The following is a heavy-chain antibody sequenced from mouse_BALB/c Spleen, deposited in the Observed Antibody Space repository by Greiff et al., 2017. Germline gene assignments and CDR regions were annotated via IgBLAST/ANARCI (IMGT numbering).Heavy chain of an antibody. CDR2: INPSNGGT. CDR3: TRYGYWAWFAY. V-gene: IGHV1S81*02. Sequence: QVQLKQSGAELVKPGASVKLSCKASGYTFTSYYMYWVKQRPGQGLEWIGEINPSNGGTNFNEKFKSKATLTVDKSSSTAYMQLSSLTSEDSAVYYCTRYGYWAWFAYWGQGTLVTVSA. J-gene: IGHJ3*01. CDR1: GYTFTSYY. D-gene: IGHD2-2*01.